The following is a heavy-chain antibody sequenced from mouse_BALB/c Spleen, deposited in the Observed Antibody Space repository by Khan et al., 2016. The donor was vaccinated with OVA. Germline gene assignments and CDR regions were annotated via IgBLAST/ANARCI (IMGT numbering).Heavy chain of an antibody. V-gene: IGHV1S135*01. D-gene: IGHD2-13*01. CDR1: GYSFTNYY. Sequence: EVQPQESGPELMKPGASVKISCKASGYSFTNYYIHWVKQSHGQSLEWLGYIDPFNGGTTYNQKFKGTATLTADKSSSTAYMHLNNLTSEDSAVYYCTRLGTTGWFTYWGQGTLVTVSA. J-gene: IGHJ3*01. CDR2: IDPFNGGT. CDR3: TRLGTTGWFTY.